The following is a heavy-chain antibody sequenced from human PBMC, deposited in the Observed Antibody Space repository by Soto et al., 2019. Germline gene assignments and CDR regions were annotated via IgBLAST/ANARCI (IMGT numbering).Heavy chain of an antibody. CDR1: GGSISSYY. D-gene: IGHD2-2*01. V-gene: IGHV4-59*01. J-gene: IGHJ6*02. CDR2: IYYSGST. Sequence: PSETLSLTCADSGGSISSYYWSWIRQPPGKGLEWIGYIYYSGSTNYNPSLKSRVTISVDTSKNQFSLKLSSVTAADTAVYYCARDCISTSCRDYGMDVWGQGTTVTVSS. CDR3: ARDCISTSCRDYGMDV.